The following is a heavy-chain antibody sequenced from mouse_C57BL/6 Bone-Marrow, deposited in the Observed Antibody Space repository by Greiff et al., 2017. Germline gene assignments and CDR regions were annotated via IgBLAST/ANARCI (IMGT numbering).Heavy chain of an antibody. CDR1: GYTFTSYW. CDR3: ARKIYYGNYVFYAMDY. V-gene: IGHV1-50*01. CDR2: IDPSDSYT. J-gene: IGHJ4*01. D-gene: IGHD2-1*01. Sequence: QVHVKQSGAELVKPGASVKLSCKASGYTFTSYWMQWVKQRPGQGLEWIGEIDPSDSYTNYNQKFKGKATLTVDTSSSTAYMQLSSLTSEDSAVYYCARKIYYGNYVFYAMDYWGQGTSVTVSS.